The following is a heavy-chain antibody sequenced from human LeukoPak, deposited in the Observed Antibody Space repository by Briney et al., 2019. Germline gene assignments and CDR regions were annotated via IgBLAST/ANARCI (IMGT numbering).Heavy chain of an antibody. CDR2: INPSGGST. D-gene: IGHD1-7*01. Sequence: ASVKVSCKASGYTFTSYYMHWVRQAPGQGLEWMGIINPSGGSTSYEQKFQGRVTMTRDTSTSTVYMELSSLRSEDTAVYYCARDLRITGTTTLYYYYMDVWGKGTTVTVSS. J-gene: IGHJ6*03. CDR3: ARDLRITGTTTLYYYYMDV. CDR1: GYTFTSYY. V-gene: IGHV1-46*03.